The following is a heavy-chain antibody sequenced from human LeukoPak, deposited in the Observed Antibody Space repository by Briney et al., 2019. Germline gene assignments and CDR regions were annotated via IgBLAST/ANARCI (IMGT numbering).Heavy chain of an antibody. J-gene: IGHJ1*01. D-gene: IGHD2-15*01. CDR1: GYTFTSYA. V-gene: IGHV1-3*01. Sequence: ASVKVSCKASGYTFTSYAIHWVRQAPGQRLEWMGWINAGNGNTKYSQKFQGRVTITRDTSASTAYMDLSNLRSEDTAMYCCARDGGCSGGTCYSGYFQHWGQGTLVTVSS. CDR2: INAGNGNT. CDR3: ARDGGCSGGTCYSGYFQH.